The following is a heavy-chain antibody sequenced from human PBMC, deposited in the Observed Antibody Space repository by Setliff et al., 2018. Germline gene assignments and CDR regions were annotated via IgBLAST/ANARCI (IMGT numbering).Heavy chain of an antibody. D-gene: IGHD2-15*01. CDR2: IYSTGST. Sequence: PSETLSLTCTVSGDSICNHFWSWVRQPPGKGLEWIGYIYSTGSTNYNPSLKSRVAISIDTSKNQFSLKANSVTAADTAIYYCARGLNSVSWTFAYWGQGSLVTVSS. CDR3: ARGLNSVSWTFAY. J-gene: IGHJ4*02. V-gene: IGHV4-4*08. CDR1: GDSICNHF.